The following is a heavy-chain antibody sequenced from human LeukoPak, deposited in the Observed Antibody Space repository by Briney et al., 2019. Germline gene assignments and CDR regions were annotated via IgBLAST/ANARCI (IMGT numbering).Heavy chain of an antibody. J-gene: IGHJ4*02. CDR2: ISSSISTI. Sequence: GGSLRLSCAAAGFTFSSYSMNWVRQAPGKGLEWVSYISSSISTIYYADSVKGRFTISRENSKNTLYLQMNSLRAEDTAVYYCAKAEYYYDSSGYYGMGEFDYWGQGTLVTVSS. CDR1: GFTFSSYS. V-gene: IGHV3-48*01. D-gene: IGHD3-22*01. CDR3: AKAEYYYDSSGYYGMGEFDY.